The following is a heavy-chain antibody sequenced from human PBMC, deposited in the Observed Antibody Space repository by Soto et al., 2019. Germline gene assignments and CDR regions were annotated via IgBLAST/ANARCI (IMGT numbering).Heavy chain of an antibody. J-gene: IGHJ6*02. CDR2: ISSSSSYI. D-gene: IGHD2-2*02. CDR3: ATDPRYCSSTSCYTDYYYGMDV. V-gene: IGHV3-21*01. CDR1: GFTFSSYS. Sequence: PGGSLRLSCAASGFTFSSYSMNWVRQAPGKGLECVSSISSSSSYIYYADSVKGRFTISRDNAKNSLYLQMNSLRAEDTAVYYCATDPRYCSSTSCYTDYYYGMDVWGQGTTVTVSS.